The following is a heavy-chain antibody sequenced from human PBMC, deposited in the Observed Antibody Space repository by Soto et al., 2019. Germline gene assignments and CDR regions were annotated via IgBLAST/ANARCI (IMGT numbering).Heavy chain of an antibody. CDR1: GFTFSSYA. Sequence: GGSLRLSCAASGFTFSSYAMSWVRQAPGKGLEWVSAISGSGGSTYYADSVKGRFTISRDNSKNTLYLQMNSLRAEDTAVYYCAKDPYYDSSGHHDAFDIWGQGTMVTVSS. CDR2: ISGSGGST. V-gene: IGHV3-23*01. D-gene: IGHD3-22*01. J-gene: IGHJ3*02. CDR3: AKDPYYDSSGHHDAFDI.